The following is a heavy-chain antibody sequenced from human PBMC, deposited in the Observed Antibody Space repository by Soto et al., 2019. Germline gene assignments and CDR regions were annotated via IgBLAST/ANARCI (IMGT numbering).Heavy chain of an antibody. D-gene: IGHD5-12*01. V-gene: IGHV1-69*13. CDR2: IIPIFGTA. CDR1: GGTFSSYA. CDR3: ARDRGRIVATSLYYYYGMDV. J-gene: IGHJ6*02. Sequence: ASVKVSCKASGGTFSSYAISWVRQAPGQGLEWMGGIIPIFGTANYAQKFQGRVTITADESTSTAYMELSSLRSEDTAVYYCARDRGRIVATSLYYYYGMDVWGQGTTVTVSS.